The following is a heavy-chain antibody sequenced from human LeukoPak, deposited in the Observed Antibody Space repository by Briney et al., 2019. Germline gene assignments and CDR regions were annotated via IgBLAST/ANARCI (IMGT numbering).Heavy chain of an antibody. J-gene: IGHJ4*02. CDR3: ARAYCSGGSCPFDY. CDR1: GGSISSCGYF. V-gene: IGHV4-31*03. D-gene: IGHD2-15*01. Sequence: SETLSLTCTVSGGSISSCGYFWSWIRQHPGKGLKWIGYIYYSGSTYYNPSLKSRVTISVDTSKNQFSLKLSSVTAADTAVYYCARAYCSGGSCPFDYWGQGTLVTVSS. CDR2: IYYSGST.